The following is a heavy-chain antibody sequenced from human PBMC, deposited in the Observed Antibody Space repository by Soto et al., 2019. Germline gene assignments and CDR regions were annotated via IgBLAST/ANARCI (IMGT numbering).Heavy chain of an antibody. CDR3: AARPYYYYGLDV. CDR2: VYHNGNA. CDR1: GGSISTPGYS. V-gene: IGHV4-30-2*01. D-gene: IGHD3-10*01. Sequence: LCRACPVSGGSISTPGYSWSWIRQPPGKAPEWIGYVYHNGNAYPKTSLKSRVTISLDGAKNQFSLTMTSVTAADTGLYYCAARPYYYYGLDVWGQGTKVTVSS. J-gene: IGHJ6*02.